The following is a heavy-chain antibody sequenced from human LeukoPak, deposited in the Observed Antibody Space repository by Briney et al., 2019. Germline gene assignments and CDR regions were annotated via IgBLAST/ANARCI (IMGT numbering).Heavy chain of an antibody. CDR2: ISYDGSNK. V-gene: IGHV3-30*18. Sequence: GGSLRVSCAASGFTFNSFGIHWVRQAPGKGLEWVAVISYDGSNKFLADSVKGRFTISRDNSKNTVYLQMNSLRPEDTAVYYCAKPASKVNQDYWGQGTLVTVSS. J-gene: IGHJ4*02. CDR1: GFTFNSFG. D-gene: IGHD1-14*01. CDR3: AKPASKVNQDY.